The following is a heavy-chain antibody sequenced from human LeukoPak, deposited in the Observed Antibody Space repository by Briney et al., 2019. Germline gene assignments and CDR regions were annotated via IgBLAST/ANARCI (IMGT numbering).Heavy chain of an antibody. J-gene: IGHJ4*02. Sequence: GESLKISRKGSGYSFTSYWIGWVRQMPGKGLEWMGIIYPGDSDTRYSPSFQGQVTISADKSITTAYLQWSSLKASDTAMYYCATLGDSYGSVGHNGYWGQGTLVTVSS. D-gene: IGHD5-18*01. CDR3: ATLGDSYGSVGHNGY. CDR2: IYPGDSDT. V-gene: IGHV5-51*01. CDR1: GYSFTSYW.